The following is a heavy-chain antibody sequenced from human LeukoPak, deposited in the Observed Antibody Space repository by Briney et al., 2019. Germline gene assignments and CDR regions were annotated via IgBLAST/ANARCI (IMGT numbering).Heavy chain of an antibody. CDR1: GGSISSYY. Sequence: PSETLSLTCTVSGGSISSYYWSWIRQPPGKGLEWIGYIYYSGSTNYNPSLKSRVTISVDTSGNQFSLKLSSVTAADTAVYYCARVYGYFDYWGQGTLVTVSS. D-gene: IGHD3-16*01. CDR3: ARVYGYFDY. V-gene: IGHV4-59*01. CDR2: IYYSGST. J-gene: IGHJ4*02.